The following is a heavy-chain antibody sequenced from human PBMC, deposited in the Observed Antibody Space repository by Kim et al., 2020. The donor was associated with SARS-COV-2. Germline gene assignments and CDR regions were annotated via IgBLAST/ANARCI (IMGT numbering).Heavy chain of an antibody. CDR3: ARRRGYGYYDSSGPFDY. CDR2: IIPILGIA. CDR1: GGTFSSYA. D-gene: IGHD3-22*01. J-gene: IGHJ4*02. V-gene: IGHV1-69*04. Sequence: SVKVSCKASGGTFSSYAISWVRQAPGQGLEWMGRIIPILGIANYAQKFQGRVTITADKSTSTAYMELSSLRSEDTAVYYCARRRGYGYYDSSGPFDYWVQGTLVTVSS.